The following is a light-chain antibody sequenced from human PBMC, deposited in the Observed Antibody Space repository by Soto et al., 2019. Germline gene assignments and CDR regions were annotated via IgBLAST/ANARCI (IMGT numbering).Light chain of an antibody. CDR1: SSDVGGYDY. J-gene: IGLJ1*01. Sequence: QSVLTQPASVSGSPGQSITISCTGTSSDVGGYDYVSWYQIHPGKAPKPMVFEVSNRPSGVSYRFSGSKSGNTASLTISGLQAEDEADYFCSSYSISTAYLFGTGTKVTVL. CDR2: EVS. V-gene: IGLV2-14*01. CDR3: SSYSISTAYL.